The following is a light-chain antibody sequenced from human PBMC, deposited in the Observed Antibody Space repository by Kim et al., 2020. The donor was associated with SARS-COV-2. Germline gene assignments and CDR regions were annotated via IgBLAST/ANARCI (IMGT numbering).Light chain of an antibody. V-gene: IGKV3-11*01. Sequence: PPGESAPLACRASQSVSNYLAWYQQKPGQAPRLLIYDASRRAAGIPARFSGSGSGTDFTLTISSLEPEDFAIYYCQQRSNWPPLSFGGGTKVDIK. CDR2: DAS. CDR1: QSVSNY. J-gene: IGKJ4*02. CDR3: QQRSNWPPLS.